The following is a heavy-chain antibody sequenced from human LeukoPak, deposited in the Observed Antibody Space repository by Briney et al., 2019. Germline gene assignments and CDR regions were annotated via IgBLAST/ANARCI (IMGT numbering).Heavy chain of an antibody. CDR3: LGYCSSTSCSYYDY. D-gene: IGHD2-2*01. V-gene: IGHV4-30-4*01. CDR2: IYYNGST. Sequence: SQTLSLTCTVSGGSISSGDYYWSWIRQPPGKGLEWIGYIYYNGSTYYNPSLKSRVTISVDTSKNQFSLKLSSVTAADTAVYYCLGYCSSTSCSYYDYWGQGTLVTVSS. J-gene: IGHJ4*02. CDR1: GGSISSGDYY.